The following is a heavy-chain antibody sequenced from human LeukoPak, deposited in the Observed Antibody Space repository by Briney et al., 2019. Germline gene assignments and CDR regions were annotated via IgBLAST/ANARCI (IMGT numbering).Heavy chain of an antibody. CDR3: AGSLGYCTSNVCYLKY. V-gene: IGHV1-18*01. Sequence: ASVKVSCKTSGYSETFYGITWVRQVAGQGLEWMGWISAQHGQTEYAPNSQDRVTMTIDTYTNTAYMELRSLRSDDTAVYYCAGSLGYCTSNVCYLKYWGQGTLVTVSS. CDR1: GYSETFYG. J-gene: IGHJ4*02. D-gene: IGHD2-8*01. CDR2: ISAQHGQT.